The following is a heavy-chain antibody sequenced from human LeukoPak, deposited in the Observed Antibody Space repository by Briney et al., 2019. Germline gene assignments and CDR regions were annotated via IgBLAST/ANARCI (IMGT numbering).Heavy chain of an antibody. J-gene: IGHJ6*02. CDR1: GGSISSSNW. D-gene: IGHD5-18*01. V-gene: IGHV4-4*02. Sequence: SETLSLTCAVSGGSISSSNWWSWVRQPPGKGLEWIGEIYHSGSTNYNPSLKSRVTISVDKSKNQFSLKLSSVTAADTAVYYCARDLADTAMAYGNYYYGMDVWGQGTTVTVSS. CDR2: IYHSGST. CDR3: ARDLADTAMAYGNYYYGMDV.